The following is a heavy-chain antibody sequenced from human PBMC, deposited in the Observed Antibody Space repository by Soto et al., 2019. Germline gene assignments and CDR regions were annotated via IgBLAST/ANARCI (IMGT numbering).Heavy chain of an antibody. CDR1: GGSFSGYY. CDR3: ARGGIAVAGHSYYYYAMDV. D-gene: IGHD6-19*01. J-gene: IGHJ6*02. Sequence: QVQLQQWGAGLLKPSETLSLTCAVYGGSFSGYYWSWIRQPPGKGLEWIGEINHSGSTNYNPSLKRRVTISVDTSKNQFSLKLSSVTAADTAVYYCARGGIAVAGHSYYYYAMDVWGHGTTVTVSS. V-gene: IGHV4-34*01. CDR2: INHSGST.